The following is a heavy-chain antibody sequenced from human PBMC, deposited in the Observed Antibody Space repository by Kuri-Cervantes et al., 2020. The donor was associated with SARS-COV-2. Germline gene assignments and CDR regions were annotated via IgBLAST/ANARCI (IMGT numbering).Heavy chain of an antibody. Sequence: SETLSLTCTVSGASISSGDYYWSWIRQPAGKGLEWIGRIYTSGSTNYNPSLKSRVTMSVDTSKNQFSLKLSSVTAADTAVYYCARDIVVVPAAEKEYYYYYYGMDVWGQGTTVTVSS. J-gene: IGHJ6*02. CDR3: ARDIVVVPAAEKEYYYYYYGMDV. V-gene: IGHV4-61*02. CDR1: GASISSGDYY. CDR2: IYTSGST. D-gene: IGHD2-2*01.